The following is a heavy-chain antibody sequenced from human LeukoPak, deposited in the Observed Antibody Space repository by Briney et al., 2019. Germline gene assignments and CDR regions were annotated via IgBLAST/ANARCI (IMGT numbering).Heavy chain of an antibody. V-gene: IGHV1-2*02. CDR1: GYTFTGYY. Sequence: ASVKVSCKASGYTFTGYYMHWVRQAPGQGLEWMGWINPNSGDTNYAQKFQGRVTMTRDTSISTAYLELRRLRSDDTAVYYCARGERIDSSVSFDPWGQGTLVTVSS. J-gene: IGHJ5*02. D-gene: IGHD3-22*01. CDR2: INPNSGDT. CDR3: ARGERIDSSVSFDP.